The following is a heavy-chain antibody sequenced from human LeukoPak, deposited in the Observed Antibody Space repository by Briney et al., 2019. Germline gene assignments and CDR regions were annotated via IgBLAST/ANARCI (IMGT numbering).Heavy chain of an antibody. V-gene: IGHV3-30*04. D-gene: IGHD2-2*01. Sequence: GGSLRLSCTPSELTFSTHGVHGARQAPGKGLEWVAVISNGGTSKYYADSVKGRFTISRDNSKNTLYLQMNSLRDEDTAVYYCGRGYAWYQLDFGGQGTLVTVSS. CDR3: GRGYAWYQLDF. J-gene: IGHJ4*02. CDR1: ELTFSTHG. CDR2: ISNGGTSK.